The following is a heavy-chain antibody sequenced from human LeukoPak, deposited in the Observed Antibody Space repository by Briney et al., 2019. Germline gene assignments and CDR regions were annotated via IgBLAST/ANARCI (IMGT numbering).Heavy chain of an antibody. J-gene: IGHJ5*02. D-gene: IGHD6-13*01. V-gene: IGHV3-23*01. CDR2: TSGSGGST. CDR1: GFTFSSYA. Sequence: GGSLRLSCAASGFTFSSYAVSWVRQAPGKGLEWVSATSGSGGSTYYADSVKGRFTISRDNSKNTLYLQMNSLRAEDTAVYYCAKDPYSSSWYNWFDPWGQGTLVTASS. CDR3: AKDPYSSSWYNWFDP.